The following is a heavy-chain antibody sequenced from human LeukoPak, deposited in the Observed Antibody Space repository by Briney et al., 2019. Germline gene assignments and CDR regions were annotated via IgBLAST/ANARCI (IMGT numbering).Heavy chain of an antibody. Sequence: GGSLRLSCAASGFTFSSYAMHWVRQAPGKGLEWVAVISYDGSNKYYADSVKGRFTISRDNSKNTLYLQMNSLRAGDTAVYYCARDRGGMVATLDYYYGMDVWGQGTTVTVSS. CDR1: GFTFSSYA. D-gene: IGHD5-12*01. CDR2: ISYDGSNK. V-gene: IGHV3-30-3*01. CDR3: ARDRGGMVATLDYYYGMDV. J-gene: IGHJ6*02.